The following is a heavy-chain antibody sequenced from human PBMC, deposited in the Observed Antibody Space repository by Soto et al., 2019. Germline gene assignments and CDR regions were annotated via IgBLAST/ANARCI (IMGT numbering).Heavy chain of an antibody. Sequence: QVRLVQSGAEVQKPGASVKVSCKGSGYIFTTYGITWVRQAPGQGLEWMGWISAHNGNTNYAQKLQGRVTVTRDTSTSTAYMELRNLRSDDTALYYCARGRYGDYWGQGALVTVSS. CDR1: GYIFTTYG. D-gene: IGHD1-1*01. CDR2: ISAHNGNT. J-gene: IGHJ4*02. CDR3: ARGRYGDY. V-gene: IGHV1-18*01.